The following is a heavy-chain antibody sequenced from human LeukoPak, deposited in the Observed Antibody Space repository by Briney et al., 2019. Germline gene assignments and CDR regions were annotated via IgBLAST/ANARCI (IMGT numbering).Heavy chain of an antibody. J-gene: IGHJ6*02. Sequence: SETLSLTCTVSGGSISNYYWSWIRQPPGKGLEWIGYIYYSGTTNYNPSLKSRVTISVDTSKNQFSLKLNSVTAADTAVYYCASSRGYSYGEPGADVWGQGTTVTVSS. CDR1: GGSISNYY. D-gene: IGHD5-18*01. CDR3: ASSRGYSYGEPGADV. V-gene: IGHV4-59*01. CDR2: IYYSGTT.